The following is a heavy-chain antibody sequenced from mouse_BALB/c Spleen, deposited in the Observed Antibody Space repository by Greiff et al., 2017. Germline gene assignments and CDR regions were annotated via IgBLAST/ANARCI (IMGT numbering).Heavy chain of an antibody. Sequence: EVQRVESGGGLVKPGGSLKLSCAASGFTFSDYYMYWVRQTPEKRLEWVATISDGGSYTYYPDSVKGRFTISRDNAKNNLYLQMSSLKSEDTAMYYCARGVHYYGSSYSFAYWGQGTLVTVSA. CDR3: ARGVHYYGSSYSFAY. CDR1: GFTFSDYY. D-gene: IGHD1-1*01. J-gene: IGHJ3*01. V-gene: IGHV5-4*02. CDR2: ISDGGSYT.